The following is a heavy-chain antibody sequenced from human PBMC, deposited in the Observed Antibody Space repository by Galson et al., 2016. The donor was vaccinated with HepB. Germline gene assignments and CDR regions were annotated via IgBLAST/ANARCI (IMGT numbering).Heavy chain of an antibody. CDR1: GFTFSHYA. V-gene: IGHV3-23*01. CDR2: ISGRGGRT. J-gene: IGHJ5*01. CDR3: VKEGAWFGGDWFDP. Sequence: SLRLSCAASGFTFSHYAMNWVRQAPGKGLDWVSGISGRGGRTYYGNSVKGRFTISRDTSKNTLYLQINNLRVEDTAVYYCVKEGAWFGGDWFDPWGQGTLVIVSS. D-gene: IGHD3-10*01.